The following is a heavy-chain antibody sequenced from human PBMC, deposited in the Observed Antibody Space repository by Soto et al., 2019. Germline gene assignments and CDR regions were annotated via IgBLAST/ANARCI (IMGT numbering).Heavy chain of an antibody. CDR1: GYSFTTHW. CDR3: ASRVGVNDAFDI. D-gene: IGHD1-26*01. Sequence: GESLKISCEGSGYSFTTHWIVWVRQMSGKGLEWMGIIYSTDSDTRYSPSFQGQVTISADKSISTAYLQWSSLKASDTATYYCASRVGVNDAFDIWGQGTMVTVSS. V-gene: IGHV5-51*01. CDR2: IYSTDSDT. J-gene: IGHJ3*02.